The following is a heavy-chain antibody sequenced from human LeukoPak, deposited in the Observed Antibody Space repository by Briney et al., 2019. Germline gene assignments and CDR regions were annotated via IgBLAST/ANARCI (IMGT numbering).Heavy chain of an antibody. CDR2: IIPIFGTA. D-gene: IGHD5-24*01. CDR1: GYTFTSYY. V-gene: IGHV1-69*13. J-gene: IGHJ4*02. CDR3: ARTSREMTTSTGYFDY. Sequence: SVKVSCKASGYTFTSYYMHWVRQAPGQGLEWMGGIIPIFGTANYAQKFQGRVTITADESTSTAYMELSSLRSEDTAVYYCARTSREMTTSTGYFDYWGQGTLVTVSS.